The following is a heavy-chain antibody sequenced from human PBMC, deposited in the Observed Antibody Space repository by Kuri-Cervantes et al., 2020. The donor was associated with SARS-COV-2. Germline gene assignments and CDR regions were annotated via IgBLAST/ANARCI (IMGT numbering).Heavy chain of an antibody. Sequence: GSLRLSCAVSGGSISSSSYYWGWIRQPPGKGLEWIGSIYYSGSTYYNPSLKSRVTISVDTSKNQFSLKLSSVTAADTAVYYCARQMMSSITIFGVVITRNWFDPWGQGTLVTVSS. CDR1: GGSISSSSYY. CDR3: ARQMMSSITIFGVVITRNWFDP. CDR2: IYYSGST. D-gene: IGHD3-3*01. J-gene: IGHJ5*02. V-gene: IGHV4-39*01.